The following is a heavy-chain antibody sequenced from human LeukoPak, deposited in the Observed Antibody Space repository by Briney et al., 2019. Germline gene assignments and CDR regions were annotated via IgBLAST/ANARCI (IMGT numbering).Heavy chain of an antibody. CDR1: ADSLSSYY. CDR2: TYYSGST. CDR3: ARDLRYRRFPFDY. J-gene: IGHJ4*02. Sequence: SETLSLTSTVAADSLSSYYWSFIRQPPGEGMEWPGYTYYSGSTTYNPSLKSRFTISLNTSKNQFSLQLSSVTAADTAVYYCARDLRYRRFPFDYWGQGTLVTVSS. D-gene: IGHD1-26*01. V-gene: IGHV4-59*01.